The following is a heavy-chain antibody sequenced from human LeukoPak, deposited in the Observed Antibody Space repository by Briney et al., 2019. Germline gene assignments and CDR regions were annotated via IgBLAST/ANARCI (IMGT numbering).Heavy chain of an antibody. Sequence: ASVNVSCKVSGYTLTELSMHWVRQAPGKGLEWMGGFDPEDGETIYAQKFQGRVTMTEDTSTDTAYMELSSLRSEDTAVYYCATDLTDMIVYTFDYWGQGTLVTVSS. CDR3: ATDLTDMIVYTFDY. CDR1: GYTLTELS. D-gene: IGHD5/OR15-5a*01. CDR2: FDPEDGET. V-gene: IGHV1-24*01. J-gene: IGHJ4*02.